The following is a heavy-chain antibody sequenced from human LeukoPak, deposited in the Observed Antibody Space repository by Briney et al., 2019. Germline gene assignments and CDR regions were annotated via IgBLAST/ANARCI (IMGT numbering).Heavy chain of an antibody. CDR3: ARRDGAYSHPSDY. D-gene: IGHD4-23*01. V-gene: IGHV3-53*01. J-gene: IGHJ4*02. CDR2: IYNDYT. CDR1: VFTLRNNS. Sequence: AGSLTLSCPLSVFTLRNNSMSWLRQAPGKELEGVSFIYNDYTQYSHSVKGRDTTSKDNSKNTLSLQMTDLRAEDWAVYYYARRDGAYSHPSDYWGQGTLVTVSS.